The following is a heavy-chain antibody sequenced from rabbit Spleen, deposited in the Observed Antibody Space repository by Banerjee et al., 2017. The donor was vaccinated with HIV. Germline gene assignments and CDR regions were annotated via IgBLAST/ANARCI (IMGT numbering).Heavy chain of an antibody. CDR2: IYAGSSGSS. CDR1: GIDFSSYYY. D-gene: IGHD2-1*01. J-gene: IGHJ4*01. Sequence: QEQLVESGGGLVKPEGTLTLTCKASGIDFSSYYYMCWVRQAPGKGLEWIACIYAGSSGSSYYASWAKGRFTISKTSSTTVTLQMTSLTAADRATYFCARDLVGVIGWNFSLWGQGTLVTVS. V-gene: IGHV1S45*01. CDR3: ARDLVGVIGWNFSL.